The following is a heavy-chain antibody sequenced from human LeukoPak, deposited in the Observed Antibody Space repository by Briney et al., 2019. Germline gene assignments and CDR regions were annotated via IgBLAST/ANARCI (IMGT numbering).Heavy chain of an antibody. CDR2: ISSSGTTI. Sequence: QPGGSLRLSCEASGFTFSSYGFNWARQAPGKGLEWVSYISSSGTTIQYADSVEGRFTISRDNAKNSLYLQMNSLGAEDTAVYHCARVTAGATTLNYYYYFMDVWGKGTTVTVSS. CDR1: GFTFSSYG. V-gene: IGHV3-48*04. CDR3: ARVTAGATTLNYYYYFMDV. D-gene: IGHD1-26*01. J-gene: IGHJ6*03.